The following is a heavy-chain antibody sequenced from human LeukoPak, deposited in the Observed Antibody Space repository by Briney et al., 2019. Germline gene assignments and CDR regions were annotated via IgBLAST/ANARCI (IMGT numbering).Heavy chain of an antibody. V-gene: IGHV3-23*01. CDR2: ISGSGGST. D-gene: IGHD3-16*02. Sequence: PGGSLRLSCAGSGFTFDDYAMHWVRQAPGKGLEWVSAISGSGGSTYYADSVKGRFTISRDNSKNTLYLQMNSLRAEDTAVYYCAKRGYDYVWGSYPDYWGQGTLVTVSS. CDR3: AKRGYDYVWGSYPDY. J-gene: IGHJ4*02. CDR1: GFTFDDYA.